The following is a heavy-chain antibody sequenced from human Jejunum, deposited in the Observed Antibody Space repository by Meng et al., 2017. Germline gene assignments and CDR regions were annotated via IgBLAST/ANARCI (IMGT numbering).Heavy chain of an antibody. V-gene: IGHV4-4*02. CDR3: ARAIRERYFDS. D-gene: IGHD1-14*01. CDR2: VWPSGAT. J-gene: IGHJ4*02. CDR1: GVSTPAPFY. Sequence: QVQVQQPGPGLVKPSGTLSLTCTVSGVSTPAPFYWTWIRQAPGKGLEWIGEVWPSGATYYNPSLSSRITISIDTSNNQFSLEVAFLTAADTAVYYCARAIRERYFDSWGQGTLVTVSS.